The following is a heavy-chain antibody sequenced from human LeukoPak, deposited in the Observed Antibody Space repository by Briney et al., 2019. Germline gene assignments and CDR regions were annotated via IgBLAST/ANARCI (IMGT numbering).Heavy chain of an antibody. CDR2: IYYSGST. D-gene: IGHD6-13*01. CDR1: GGSISSGDYY. CDR3: QGFGGYSSSWYYFDY. Sequence: SQTLSLTCTVSGGSISSGDYYWSWIRQPPGKGLEWIGYIYYSGSTYYNPSLKSRVTISVDTSKNQFSLKLSSVTAADTAVYYCQGFGGYSSSWYYFDYRGQGTLVTVSS. J-gene: IGHJ4*02. V-gene: IGHV4-30-4*01.